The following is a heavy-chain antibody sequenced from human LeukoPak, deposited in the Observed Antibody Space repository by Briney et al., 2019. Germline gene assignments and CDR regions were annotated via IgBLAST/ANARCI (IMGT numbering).Heavy chain of an antibody. J-gene: IGHJ4*02. CDR3: ARVYSGRYADY. CDR2: ISHSGST. D-gene: IGHD1-26*01. Sequence: SETLSLTCAVSGYSISSGYYWGWIRPPPGEGLEWIGSISHSGSTYYNPSLKSRVTISIDTSKNQFSLKLSSVTAADTAVYYCARVYSGRYADYWGQGTLVTVSS. CDR1: GYSISSGYY. V-gene: IGHV4-38-2*01.